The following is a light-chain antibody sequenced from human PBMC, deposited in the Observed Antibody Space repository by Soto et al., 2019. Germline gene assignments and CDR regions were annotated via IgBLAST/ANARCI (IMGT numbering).Light chain of an antibody. J-gene: IGLJ1*01. Sequence: QSALTQPASVAGSPGQSVTISCTGTSSDVGDYNYVSWYQQHPGKAPKLMILDVNNRRSGVSKRFSGSKSGNTASLTISGLQAEDEADFYCSSYARGSPRLFGTRIKVTVL. CDR2: DVN. CDR1: SSDVGDYNY. CDR3: SSYARGSPRL. V-gene: IGLV2-14*01.